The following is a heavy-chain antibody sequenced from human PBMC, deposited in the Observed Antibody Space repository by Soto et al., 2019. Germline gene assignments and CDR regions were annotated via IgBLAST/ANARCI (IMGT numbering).Heavy chain of an antibody. CDR2: IYYSGST. Sequence: PSETLSLTCTVSGGSISSGGYYWSWIRQHPGKGLEWIGYIYYSGSTYYNPSLKSRVTISVDTSKNQFSLKLSSVTAADTAVYYCARASGGFGELFPDDAFDIWGRGTMVTVS. CDR3: ARASGGFGELFPDDAFDI. CDR1: GGSISSGGYY. J-gene: IGHJ3*02. V-gene: IGHV4-31*03. D-gene: IGHD3-10*01.